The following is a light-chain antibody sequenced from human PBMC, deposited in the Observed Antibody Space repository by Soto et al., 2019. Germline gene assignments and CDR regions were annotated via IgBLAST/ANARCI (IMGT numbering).Light chain of an antibody. J-gene: IGLJ3*02. V-gene: IGLV2-11*01. CDR1: NSDVGRYNS. CDR3: FSYTANDNWV. Sequence: QSVLTQPHSVSGSPGLSVTISCTGTNSDVGRYNSVSWYQQLPGKAPQLIISAVRQRPSGVPDRFSGSKSGNTASLTISGLQTDDEADYFCFSYTANDNWVFGGGTKVTVL. CDR2: AVR.